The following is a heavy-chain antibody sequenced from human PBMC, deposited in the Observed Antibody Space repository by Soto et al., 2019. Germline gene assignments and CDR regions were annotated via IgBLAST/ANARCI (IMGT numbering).Heavy chain of an antibody. D-gene: IGHD2-15*01. J-gene: IGHJ6*02. CDR2: IIPIFGTA. CDR3: DRISTFEGMDV. CDR1: GGTFGSCA. V-gene: IGHV1-69*13. Sequence: GASVEVSCKASGGTFGSCASRWVRQAPGQGLEWMGGIIPIFGTANYAQKFQGRVTITADESTSTANMELNSLKTEDTAVYYCDRISTFEGMDVWGQGTTVTVSS.